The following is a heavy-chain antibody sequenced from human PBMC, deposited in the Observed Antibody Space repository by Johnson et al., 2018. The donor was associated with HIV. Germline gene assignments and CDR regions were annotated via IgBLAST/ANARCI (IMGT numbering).Heavy chain of an antibody. CDR1: GFTFDDYG. D-gene: IGHD5-24*01. J-gene: IGHJ3*02. CDR2: ISWNGGST. Sequence: MQLVESGGGLVQPGGSLRDSCAASGFTFDDYGMSWVRQAPGKGLEWVSGISWNGGSTGYADSVRGRFTISRDNAKNTLYLQMNSLRAEDTAVYYCAFPTGATTAFDIWGQGTMVTVSS. CDR3: AFPTGATTAFDI. V-gene: IGHV3-20*04.